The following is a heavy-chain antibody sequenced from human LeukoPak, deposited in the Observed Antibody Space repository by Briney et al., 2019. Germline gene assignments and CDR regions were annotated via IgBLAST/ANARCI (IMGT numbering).Heavy chain of an antibody. CDR3: ALTRGSSGWYGGTFDY. Sequence: GGSLRLFCAASGFTFSSYAMSWVRQAPGKGLEWVSAISGSGGSTYYADSVKGRFTISRDNSKNTLYLQMNSLRAEDTAVYYCALTRGSSGWYGGTFDYWGQGTLVTVSS. CDR2: ISGSGGST. V-gene: IGHV3-23*01. CDR1: GFTFSSYA. J-gene: IGHJ4*02. D-gene: IGHD6-19*01.